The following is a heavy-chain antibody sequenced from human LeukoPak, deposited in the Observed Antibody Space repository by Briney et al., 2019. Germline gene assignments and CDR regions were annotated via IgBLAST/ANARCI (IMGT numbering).Heavy chain of an antibody. Sequence: SQTLSLTCTVSGGSISSGDYYWSWIRQPPGKGLEWIGYIYYSGSTYYNPSLKRRVTLSVDTSKNQFSPKLSSVTAADTAVYYCARGTTGFDYWGQGTLVTVSS. V-gene: IGHV4-30-4*08. D-gene: IGHD1-1*01. J-gene: IGHJ4*02. CDR2: IYYSGST. CDR3: ARGTTGFDY. CDR1: GGSISSGDYY.